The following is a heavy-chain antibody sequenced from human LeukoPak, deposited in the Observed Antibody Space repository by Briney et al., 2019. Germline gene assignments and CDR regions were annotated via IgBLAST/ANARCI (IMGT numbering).Heavy chain of an antibody. Sequence: GGSLRLSCTASGFTFSSYAMSWVRQAPGKGLEWVANIKQDGSEKYYVDSVKGRFTISRDNAKNSLYLQMNSLRAEDTAVYYCARSGANGYDPEDYWGQGTLVTVSS. CDR3: ARSGANGYDPEDY. J-gene: IGHJ4*02. V-gene: IGHV3-7*01. D-gene: IGHD5-12*01. CDR1: GFTFSSYA. CDR2: IKQDGSEK.